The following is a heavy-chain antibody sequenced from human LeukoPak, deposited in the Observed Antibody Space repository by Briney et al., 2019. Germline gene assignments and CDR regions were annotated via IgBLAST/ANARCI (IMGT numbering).Heavy chain of an antibody. J-gene: IGHJ4*02. Sequence: GGSLRLSCAASGFTFSSYAMHWVRQAPGKGLEWVAVISYDGSNKYYADSVKGRFTISRDNSKNTLYLQMNSLRAEDTAVYYCAKATGREGTVDYWGQGTLVTVSS. CDR3: AKATGREGTVDY. D-gene: IGHD1-1*01. CDR1: GFTFSSYA. V-gene: IGHV3-30-3*01. CDR2: ISYDGSNK.